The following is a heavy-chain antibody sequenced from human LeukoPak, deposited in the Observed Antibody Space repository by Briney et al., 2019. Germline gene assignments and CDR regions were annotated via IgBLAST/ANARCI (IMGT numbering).Heavy chain of an antibody. CDR2: INTNTGNP. D-gene: IGHD2-2*01. J-gene: IGHJ3*01. CDR3: ARDHVKLGSSFHPFDAFDV. V-gene: IGHV7-4-1*02. CDR1: GYTFTNYA. Sequence: ASVKVSCKASGYTFTNYAMNWVRQAPGQGLEWMGWINTNTGNPTYAQGFTGRFVFSLDTSVSTAYLQVSSLKAEDTAVYYCARDHVKLGSSFHPFDAFDVWGQGTLVTVSS.